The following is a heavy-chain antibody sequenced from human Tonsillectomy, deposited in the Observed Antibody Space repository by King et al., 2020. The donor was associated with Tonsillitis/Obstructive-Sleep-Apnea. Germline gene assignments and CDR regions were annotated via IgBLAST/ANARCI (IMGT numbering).Heavy chain of an antibody. CDR3: ARGGYCSSTSCLKIYYYMDV. D-gene: IGHD2-2*01. J-gene: IGHJ6*03. CDR2: INHSGST. V-gene: IGHV4-34*01. Sequence: VQLPQWGAGLLKPSETLSLTCAVYGGSFSGYFWNWIRQPPGKGLEWIGEINHSGSTNYNPSLKSRVTISVDTSKNQFSLTLSSVTAADTAVYYCARGGYCSSTSCLKIYYYMDVWGKGTTVTVSS. CDR1: GGSFSGYF.